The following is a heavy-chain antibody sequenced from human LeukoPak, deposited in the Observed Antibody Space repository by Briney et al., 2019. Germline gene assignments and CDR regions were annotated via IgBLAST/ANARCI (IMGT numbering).Heavy chain of an antibody. Sequence: ASVKVSCKASGGTFSSYAISWVRQAPGQGLEWMGGIIPIFGTANYAQKFQGRVTITADKSTSTAYMGLSSLRSEDTAVYYCARETPKGRRVALGSWPPIAYYYYMDVWGKGTTVTVSS. D-gene: IGHD6-13*01. J-gene: IGHJ6*03. CDR1: GGTFSSYA. V-gene: IGHV1-69*06. CDR3: ARETPKGRRVALGSWPPIAYYYYMDV. CDR2: IIPIFGTA.